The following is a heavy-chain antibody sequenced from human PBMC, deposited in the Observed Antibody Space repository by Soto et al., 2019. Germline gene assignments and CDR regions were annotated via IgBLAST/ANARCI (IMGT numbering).Heavy chain of an antibody. D-gene: IGHD3-22*01. CDR3: ARDDYDSSGYYYYFDY. V-gene: IGHV3-33*01. J-gene: IGHJ4*02. CDR1: GFTFSSYG. CDR2: IWYDGSNK. Sequence: VQLVESGGGVVQPGRSLRLSCAASGFTFSSYGMHWVRQAPGKGLEWVAVIWYDGSNKYYADSVKGRFTISRDNSKNTLYLQMNSLRAEDTAVYYCARDDYDSSGYYYYFDYWGQGTLVTVSS.